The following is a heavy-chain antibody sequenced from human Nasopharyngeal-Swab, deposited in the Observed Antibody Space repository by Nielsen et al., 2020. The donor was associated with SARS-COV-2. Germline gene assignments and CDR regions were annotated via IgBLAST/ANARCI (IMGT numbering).Heavy chain of an antibody. V-gene: IGHV1-69*13. D-gene: IGHD2-15*01. CDR2: IIPSFSRG. J-gene: IGHJ4*02. CDR1: GGSFSTYA. CDR3: ARDVHGGSWVFDY. Sequence: SVKVSCKPSGGSFSTYAFSWVRQAPGQGLEWMGGIIPSFSRGNYAQKFQDRVTITADEATSTAYMELSSLRSEDTAVYYCARDVHGGSWVFDYWGQGTLVTVSS.